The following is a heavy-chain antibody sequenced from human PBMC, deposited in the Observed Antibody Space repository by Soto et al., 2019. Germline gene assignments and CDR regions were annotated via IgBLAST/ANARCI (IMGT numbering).Heavy chain of an antibody. CDR2: INHSGST. CDR1: GGSFSGYY. J-gene: IGHJ4*02. CDR3: ARSEATALDY. Sequence: PSETLSLTCAVYGGSFSGYYWTWIRQPPGTGLEWIGEINHSGSTNYNPSLKSRVTISVDRSQNHFSLQLTSVTAADTAVYYCARSEATALDYWGQGTLVTVSS. V-gene: IGHV4-34*01.